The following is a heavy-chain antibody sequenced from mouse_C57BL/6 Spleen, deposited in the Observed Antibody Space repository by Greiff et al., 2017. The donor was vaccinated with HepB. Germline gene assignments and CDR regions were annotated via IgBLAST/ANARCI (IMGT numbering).Heavy chain of an antibody. Sequence: VQLVESGPGLVAPSQCLSISCTVSGFSLTSYGVSWVRQPPGKGLEWLGVIWGDGSTNYHSALISRLGICKANAKSQVCLKLNSLQTVDTATYYCAIYSNYFDYWGQGTTLTVSS. D-gene: IGHD2-5*01. J-gene: IGHJ2*01. CDR2: IWGDGST. CDR1: GFSLTSYG. CDR3: AIYSNYFDY. V-gene: IGHV2-3*01.